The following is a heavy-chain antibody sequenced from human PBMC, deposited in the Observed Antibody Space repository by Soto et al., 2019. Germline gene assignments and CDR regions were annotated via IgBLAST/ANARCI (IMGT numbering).Heavy chain of an antibody. CDR1: GFTFSSYS. CDR2: ISSSSSTI. V-gene: IGHV3-48*02. D-gene: IGHD3-9*01. Sequence: GGSLRLSCAASGFTFSSYSMNWVRQAPGKGLEWVSYISSSSSTIYYADSVKGRFTISRDNAKNSLYLQMNSLRDEDTAVYYCATQGRYDILTGPWERGYGMDVWGQGTTVTVSS. CDR3: ATQGRYDILTGPWERGYGMDV. J-gene: IGHJ6*02.